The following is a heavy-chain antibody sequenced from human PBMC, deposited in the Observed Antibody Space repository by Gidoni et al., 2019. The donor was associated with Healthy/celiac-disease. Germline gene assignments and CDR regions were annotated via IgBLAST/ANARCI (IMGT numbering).Heavy chain of an antibody. J-gene: IGHJ5*02. CDR2: FIPIVGTA. CDR1: GGTFSSYA. D-gene: IGHD3-10*01. CDR3: ARLHYTGGFRGFDP. Sequence: QVQLVQSGAEVKKPGSSVKVSCKASGGTFSSYAISWVRQAPGQGLEWMGGFIPIVGTANDAQKFQGRVTMTADESTSTAYMELSSLRSEDTAVYYCARLHYTGGFRGFDPWGQGTLVTVSS. V-gene: IGHV1-69*01.